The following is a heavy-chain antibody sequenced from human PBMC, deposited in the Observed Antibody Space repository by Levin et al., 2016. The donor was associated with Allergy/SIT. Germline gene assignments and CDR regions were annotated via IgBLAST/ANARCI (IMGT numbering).Heavy chain of an antibody. CDR1: GFTFSNYW. J-gene: IGHJ4*02. V-gene: IGHV3-74*01. CDR3: ASWGVRNCDGDCSHRPFDY. CDR2: INNDESST. D-gene: IGHD2-21*01. Sequence: GESLKISCAASGFTFSNYWMHWVRQAPGKGLVWVSHINNDESSTTYADSVKGRFTISRDNAKNTLYLQMNSLRVEDTAVYYCASWGVRNCDGDCSHRPFDYWGQGTLVTVSS.